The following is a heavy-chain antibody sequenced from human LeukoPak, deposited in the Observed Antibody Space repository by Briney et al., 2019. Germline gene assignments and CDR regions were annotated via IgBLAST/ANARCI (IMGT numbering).Heavy chain of an antibody. Sequence: PSETLSLTCTVSGYSISSGYYWGWIRQPPGKGLEWIGSIYHSGSTYYNPSLKSRVTISVDTSKNQFSLKLSSVTAADTAVYYCARAFPAPVNWFDPWGQGTLVTVSS. CDR3: ARAFPAPVNWFDP. CDR1: GYSISSGYY. CDR2: IYHSGST. J-gene: IGHJ5*02. V-gene: IGHV4-38-2*02.